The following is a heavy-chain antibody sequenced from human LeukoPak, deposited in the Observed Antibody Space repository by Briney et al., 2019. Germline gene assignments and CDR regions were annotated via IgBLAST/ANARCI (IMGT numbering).Heavy chain of an antibody. Sequence: GGSLRLSCAASGFTFSNYAMSWVRQAPGRGLEWVSVISGSGSSTYYADSVKGRFTISRDNSMHTLYLQMNSLRAEDTAVYYCAKDLRGCSSTSCYGWFDPWGQGTLVTVSS. CDR1: GFTFSNYA. CDR2: ISGSGSST. D-gene: IGHD2-2*01. CDR3: AKDLRGCSSTSCYGWFDP. J-gene: IGHJ5*02. V-gene: IGHV3-23*01.